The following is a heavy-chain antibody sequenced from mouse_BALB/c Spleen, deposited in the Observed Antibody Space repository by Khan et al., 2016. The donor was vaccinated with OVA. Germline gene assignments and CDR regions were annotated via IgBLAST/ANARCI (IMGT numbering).Heavy chain of an antibody. D-gene: IGHD1-1*01. CDR3: TRLAYYYDSEGFAY. CDR1: GFTFSTYD. J-gene: IGHJ3*01. CDR2: VSTGGSYT. Sequence: EVELVESGGDLVKPGGSLKLSCAASGFTFSTYDMSWVRQTPDKRLEWVATVSTGGSYTYYPDSVKGRFTISRDNAKNTLYLQMSGLKSEDTAMFYCTRLAYYYDSEGFAYWGQGTLVTVSA. V-gene: IGHV5-6*01.